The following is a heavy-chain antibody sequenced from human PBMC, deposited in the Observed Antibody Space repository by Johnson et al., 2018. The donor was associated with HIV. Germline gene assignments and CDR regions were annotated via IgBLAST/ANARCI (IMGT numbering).Heavy chain of an antibody. CDR3: ARARDYNFWSPATDI. V-gene: IGHV3-7*01. CDR1: GFTFSSYW. D-gene: IGHD3-3*01. CDR2: IKQDGSEK. J-gene: IGHJ3*02. Sequence: MQLVESGGGLVQPGGSLRLSCAASGFTFSSYWMSWVRQAPGQGLEWVANIKQDGSEKYYVDSVTGRFTISRDNAKNSLYPQMNSLRAEDTAVYYCARARDYNFWSPATDIWGQGTMVTVSS.